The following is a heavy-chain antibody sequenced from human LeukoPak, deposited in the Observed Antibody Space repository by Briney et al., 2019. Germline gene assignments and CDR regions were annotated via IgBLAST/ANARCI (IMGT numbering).Heavy chain of an antibody. J-gene: IGHJ6*02. CDR2: IKSKTDGGTT. V-gene: IGHV3-15*01. CDR3: TTDLVSVGSRDYYYYYGMDV. CDR1: GFPLSNAW. Sequence: GGSLRLSCAASGFPLSNAWMRWVRQAPGRGLEWVGRIKSKTDGGTTDYAAPVKGRFTISRDDSKNTLYLQMNSLKTEDTAVYYCTTDLVSVGSRDYYYYYGMDVWGQGTTVTVSS. D-gene: IGHD2-21*02.